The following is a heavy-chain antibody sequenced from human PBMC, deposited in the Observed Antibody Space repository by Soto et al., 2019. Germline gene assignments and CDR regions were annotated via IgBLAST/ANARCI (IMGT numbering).Heavy chain of an antibody. Sequence: GESLKISCKGSGYRFTSYWIGWVRPMPGKGLEWVGIIYPGDSDTRYSPSFQGQVTISADKSISTAYLQWSSLKASDTAMYYCARHGATSFGRWYYYSAMDVWGQGTTVTVSS. CDR3: ARHGATSFGRWYYYSAMDV. V-gene: IGHV5-51*01. CDR2: IYPGDSDT. D-gene: IGHD3-10*01. CDR1: GYRFTSYW. J-gene: IGHJ6*02.